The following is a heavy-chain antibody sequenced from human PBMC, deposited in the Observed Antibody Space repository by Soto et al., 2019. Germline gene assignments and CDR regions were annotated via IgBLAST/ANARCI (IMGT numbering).Heavy chain of an antibody. CDR2: IYHSGRT. J-gene: IGHJ5*02. D-gene: IGHD3-3*01. Sequence: QVQLQESGPGLVKPSGTLSLTCAVSGGSISSSNWWSWVRQPPGKGLEWIGEIYHSGRTNYNPSLKRRVTISVDKSKNQFSLKLSSVTAADTAVYYCATRRIWSGYEVHNWFDPWGQGTLVTVSS. CDR1: GGSISSSNW. V-gene: IGHV4-4*02. CDR3: ATRRIWSGYEVHNWFDP.